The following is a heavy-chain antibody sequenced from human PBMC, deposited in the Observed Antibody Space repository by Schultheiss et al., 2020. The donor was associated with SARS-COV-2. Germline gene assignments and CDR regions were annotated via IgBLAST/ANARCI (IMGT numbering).Heavy chain of an antibody. J-gene: IGHJ1*01. CDR3: AKDPRELLYIAEYFQH. CDR1: GFTFSSYA. Sequence: GGSLRLSCAASGFTFSSYAMSWVRQAPGKGLEWVSAISGSGGSTYYADSVKGRFTISRDNSENTLYLQMNSLRAEDTAVYYCAKDPRELLYIAEYFQHWGQGTLVTVSS. D-gene: IGHD1-26*01. CDR2: ISGSGGST. V-gene: IGHV3-23*01.